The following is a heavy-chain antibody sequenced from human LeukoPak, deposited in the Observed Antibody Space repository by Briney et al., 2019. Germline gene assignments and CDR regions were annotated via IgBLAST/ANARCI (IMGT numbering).Heavy chain of an antibody. CDR3: ARDYDSSGFDY. D-gene: IGHD3-22*01. V-gene: IGHV3-74*01. Sequence: PGVSLRLYCAASGFTFSSYWMLWLRQAPGKGLVWVSRINSDGSSTSYADSVKGRFTISRDNAKNTLYLQMNRLRAEDTAVYYCARDYDSSGFDYWGQGTLVTVSS. J-gene: IGHJ4*02. CDR1: GFTFSSYW. CDR2: INSDGSST.